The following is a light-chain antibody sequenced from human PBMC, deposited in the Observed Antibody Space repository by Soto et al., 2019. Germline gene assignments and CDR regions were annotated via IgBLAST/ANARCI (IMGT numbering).Light chain of an antibody. J-gene: IGKJ1*01. CDR1: RPIGDR. CDR2: TAS. CDR3: LQAYTFPRT. V-gene: IGKV1-12*01. Sequence: DVQMTQSPSSVAASVGDRVTISCRASRPIGDRLAWFQHKPGKAPQLLIQTASTLVREAPSRFSGSGSGADFLLTINGLQPEDFATYYCLQAYTFPRTFGQGTKVDIK.